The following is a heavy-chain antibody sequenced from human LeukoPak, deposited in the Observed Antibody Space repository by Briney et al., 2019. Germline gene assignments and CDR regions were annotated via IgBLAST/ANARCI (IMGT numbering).Heavy chain of an antibody. Sequence: GGSLRLSCAASGFTFRNYDMHWVRQAPGKGLQWVAVISYDGSKKYYVDSVKGRFTICRGSPKNTLYLQMNSLRTEETAIYYCAKDRAAHYDFWSVYQMDVWGRGSTVTVSS. V-gene: IGHV3-30*18. CDR3: AKDRAAHYDFWSVYQMDV. CDR2: ISYDGSKK. D-gene: IGHD3-3*01. CDR1: GFTFRNYD. J-gene: IGHJ6*01.